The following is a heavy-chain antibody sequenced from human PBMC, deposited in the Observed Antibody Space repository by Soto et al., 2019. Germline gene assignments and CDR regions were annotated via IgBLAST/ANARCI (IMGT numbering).Heavy chain of an antibody. D-gene: IGHD2-2*03. CDR2: IIPIFGTA. Sequence: SVKVSCKASGGTFSSYAISWVRQAPGQGLEWMGGIIPIFGTANYAQKFQGRVTITADESTSTAYMELRSLRSEDTDVYYCERAYVVDIVVVPALDPWGQGTLVPVSS. CDR1: GGTFSSYA. J-gene: IGHJ5*02. CDR3: ERAYVVDIVVVPALDP. V-gene: IGHV1-69*13.